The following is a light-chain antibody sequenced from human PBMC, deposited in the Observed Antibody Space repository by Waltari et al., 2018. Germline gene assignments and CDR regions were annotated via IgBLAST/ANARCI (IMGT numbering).Light chain of an antibody. CDR2: DAT. J-gene: IGKJ3*01. CDR1: QGISSS. V-gene: IGKV1-17*01. CDR3: LQYKSYPLT. Sequence: DIQMTQSPSSLSASVGDTVTITCRASQGISSSLNWFQQKPGKAPKLLIYDATTLQSGVPSRFSGSGSGTEFTLTISSLQPEDFATYFCLQYKSYPLTFGPGTKLDIK.